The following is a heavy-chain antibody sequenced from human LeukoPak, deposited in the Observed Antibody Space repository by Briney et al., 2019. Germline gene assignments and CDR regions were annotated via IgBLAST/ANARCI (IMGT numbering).Heavy chain of an antibody. Sequence: ASVKVSRKASGYTFTSYYMHWVRQAPGQGLEWMGIINPSGGSTSYAQKFQGRVTMTRDTSTSTVYMELSSLRSEDTAVYYCARDYSNLHFDYWGQGTLVTVSS. CDR3: ARDYSNLHFDY. J-gene: IGHJ4*02. D-gene: IGHD4-11*01. CDR1: GYTFTSYY. CDR2: INPSGGST. V-gene: IGHV1-46*03.